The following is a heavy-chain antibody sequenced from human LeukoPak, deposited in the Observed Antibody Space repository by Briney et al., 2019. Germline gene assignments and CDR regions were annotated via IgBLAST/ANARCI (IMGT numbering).Heavy chain of an antibody. D-gene: IGHD6-19*01. J-gene: IGHJ4*02. V-gene: IGHV3-23*01. CDR2: ISGSGGST. Sequence: PGGSLRLSCAASGFTFDDYAMSWVRQAPGKGLEWVSAISGSGGSTYYADSVKGRFTISRDNPKNTLYLQMNSLRAEDTAIYYCAKSEIAVAGPFDYWGQGTLVTVSS. CDR3: AKSEIAVAGPFDY. CDR1: GFTFDDYA.